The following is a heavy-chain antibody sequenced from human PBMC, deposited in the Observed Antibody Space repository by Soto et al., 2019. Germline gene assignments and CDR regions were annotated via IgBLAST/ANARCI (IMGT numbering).Heavy chain of an antibody. CDR1: GYTFTSYA. CDR3: APHTLDTGMPSGY. Sequence: ASVKVSFKASGYTFTSYAMHWVRQAPGQRLEWMGWINAGNGNTKYSQKFQGRVTLTTDTSTSTAYMELRSLRSDDTAVYYCAPHTLDTGMPSGYWGQGTLVTVSS. CDR2: INAGNGNT. V-gene: IGHV1-3*01. D-gene: IGHD5-18*01. J-gene: IGHJ4*02.